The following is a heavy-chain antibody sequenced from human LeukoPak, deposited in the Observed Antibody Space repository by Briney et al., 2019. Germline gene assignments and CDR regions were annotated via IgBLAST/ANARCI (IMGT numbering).Heavy chain of an antibody. CDR3: ARRGIAVAGTPAEYFQH. Sequence: GESLKISCKGSGYSFTSYWIGWVRQMPGKGLEWMGIIYPGDSDARYSPSFQGQVTISADKSFSTAYLQWSSLKASDTAMYYCARRGIAVAGTPAEYFQHWGQGTLVIVSS. CDR2: IYPGDSDA. J-gene: IGHJ1*01. V-gene: IGHV5-51*01. CDR1: GYSFTSYW. D-gene: IGHD6-19*01.